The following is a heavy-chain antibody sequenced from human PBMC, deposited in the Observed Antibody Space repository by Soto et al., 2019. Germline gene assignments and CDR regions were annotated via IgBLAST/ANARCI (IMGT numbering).Heavy chain of an antibody. V-gene: IGHV4-34*01. CDR2: INHSGST. Sequence: QVQLQQWGAGLLKPSETLSLTCAVYGGSFSGYYWSWIRQPPGKGLEWIGEINHSGSTNYNPSLKSRATISVDTSKYHFSLKLRSVTAADTAVYSCARVWRGFGVVIIPSWFDPWGQGTLVTVSS. CDR3: ARVWRGFGVVIIPSWFDP. D-gene: IGHD3-3*01. J-gene: IGHJ5*02. CDR1: GGSFSGYY.